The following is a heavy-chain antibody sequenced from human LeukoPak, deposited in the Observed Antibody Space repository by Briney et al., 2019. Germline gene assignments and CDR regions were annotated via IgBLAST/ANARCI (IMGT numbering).Heavy chain of an antibody. CDR2: ISGSGGST. CDR1: GFTFSSYA. V-gene: IGHV3-23*01. D-gene: IGHD6-19*01. Sequence: PGGSLRLSCAASGFTFSSYAMSWVRQAPGKGLEWVSAISGSGGSTYYADSVKGRFTISRDNSKNTLYLQMDNLRAEDTAAYYCAKDGGWGWHFDYWGQGTLVTVSS. J-gene: IGHJ4*02. CDR3: AKDGGWGWHFDY.